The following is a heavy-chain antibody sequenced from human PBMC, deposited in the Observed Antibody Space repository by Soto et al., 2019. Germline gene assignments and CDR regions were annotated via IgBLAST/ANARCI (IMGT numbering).Heavy chain of an antibody. J-gene: IGHJ6*02. Sequence: GGSLRLSCTASGFTFSNAWMSWVRQAPGKGLEWVGRIKSKTDGGTTDYAAPVKGRFTISRDDSKNTLYLQMNSLKTEDTAVYYCTTSRRDSSSSGHYYYYYGMDVWGQGTTVTVSS. V-gene: IGHV3-15*01. CDR3: TTSRRDSSSSGHYYYYYGMDV. CDR2: IKSKTDGGTT. CDR1: GFTFSNAW. D-gene: IGHD6-6*01.